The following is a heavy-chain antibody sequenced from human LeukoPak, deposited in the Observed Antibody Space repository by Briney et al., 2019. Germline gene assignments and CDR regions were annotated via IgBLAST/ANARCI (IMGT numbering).Heavy chain of an antibody. CDR1: GGTFSSYA. J-gene: IGHJ3*02. CDR3: ARGESSMATRYDAFDI. Sequence: ASVKVSCKASGGTFSSYAISWVRQAPGQGLEWMGGIIPIFGTANYAQKFQGRVTITADESTSTAYMELSSLRSEDTAAYYCARGESSMATRYDAFDIWGQGTMVTVSS. D-gene: IGHD5-24*01. V-gene: IGHV1-69*13. CDR2: IIPIFGTA.